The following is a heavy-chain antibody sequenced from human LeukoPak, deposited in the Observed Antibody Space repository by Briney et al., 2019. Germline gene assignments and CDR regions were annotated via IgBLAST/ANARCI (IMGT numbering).Heavy chain of an antibody. J-gene: IGHJ4*02. D-gene: IGHD5-18*01. Sequence: GGSLRLSCAASGFTFSSYAMSWVRQAPGKGLEWVSTISRGTYYADSVKGRFTISRDNSKSTLYLQMNSLRAEDTAVYYCATLPNYSYGHPYYFDSWGQGTLVTVSS. CDR3: ATLPNYSYGHPYYFDS. V-gene: IGHV3-23*01. CDR2: ISRGT. CDR1: GFTFSSYA.